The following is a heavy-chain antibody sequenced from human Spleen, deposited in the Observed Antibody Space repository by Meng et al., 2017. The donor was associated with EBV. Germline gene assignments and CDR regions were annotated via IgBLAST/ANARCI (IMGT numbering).Heavy chain of an antibody. Sequence: QVQRKESGPDLVKPSGTLSLTCAVPGGSISSSDCWSGVRQPPGKGLPWIGEIHQNGGAQYNPSLKSRVTISIDRSKNQFSLTLTSVTAADTAVYYCARAGYHRPANDYWGQGTLVTVSS. D-gene: IGHD2-15*01. CDR2: IHQNGGA. J-gene: IGHJ4*02. V-gene: IGHV4-4*02. CDR3: ARAGYHRPANDY. CDR1: GGSISSSDC.